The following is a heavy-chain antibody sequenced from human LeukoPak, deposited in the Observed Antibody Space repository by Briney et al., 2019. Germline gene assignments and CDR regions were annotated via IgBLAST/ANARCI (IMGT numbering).Heavy chain of an antibody. V-gene: IGHV1-18*03. CDR1: GYTFTSYG. CDR2: ISAYNGNT. D-gene: IGHD2-2*01. CDR3: ARGGTNLGYCSSTSCYDWFDP. J-gene: IGHJ5*02. Sequence: ASVKVSCKASGYTFTSYGISWVRQAPGQGLEWMGWISAYNGNTNYAQKLQGRVTMTTDTSTSTAYMELSSLRSEDMAVYYCARGGTNLGYCSSTSCYDWFDPWGQGTLVTVSS.